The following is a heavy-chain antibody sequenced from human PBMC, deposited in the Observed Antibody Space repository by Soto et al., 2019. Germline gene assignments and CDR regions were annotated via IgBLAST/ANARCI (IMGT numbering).Heavy chain of an antibody. CDR3: AKGYYYDPPGYGMDV. CDR1: GFTFSSYG. CDR2: ISYDGSNK. Sequence: GGSLRLSCAASGFTFSSYGMHWVRQAPGKGLEWVAVISYDGSNKYYADSVKGRFTISRDNSKNTLYLQMNSLRAEDTAVYYCAKGYYYDPPGYGMDVWGQGTTVTVSS. J-gene: IGHJ6*02. D-gene: IGHD3-22*01. V-gene: IGHV3-30*18.